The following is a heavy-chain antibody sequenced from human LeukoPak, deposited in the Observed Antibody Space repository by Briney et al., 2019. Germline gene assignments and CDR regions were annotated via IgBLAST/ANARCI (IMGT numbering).Heavy chain of an antibody. CDR2: ISQGIRTT. CDR3: ATDGMSDDNGNWFDP. Sequence: GGSLRLSCAASGFTFSSYSMNWVRQAPGRGVEWISYISQGIRTTYYADSVKGRFTISRDNAKNSLYLQMNSLRDEDTAVYYCATDGMSDDNGNWFDPWGQGTLVTVSS. V-gene: IGHV3-48*02. D-gene: IGHD1-1*01. CDR1: GFTFSSYS. J-gene: IGHJ5*02.